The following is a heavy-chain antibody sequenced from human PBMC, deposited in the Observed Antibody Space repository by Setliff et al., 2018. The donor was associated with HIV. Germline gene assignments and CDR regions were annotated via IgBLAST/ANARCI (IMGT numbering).Heavy chain of an antibody. CDR1: GYTFTTHA. V-gene: IGHV1-69*13. J-gene: IGHJ4*02. D-gene: IGHD3-9*01. Sequence: SVKVSCKASGYTFTTHAMHWVRQAPGQGLEWMGGIIPIFGTANDAQKFQGRVTITADESTTTAYMELSSLRSEDTALYYCAGSILTGYYTFGADYWGQGTLVTVSS. CDR2: IIPIFGTA. CDR3: AGSILTGYYTFGADY.